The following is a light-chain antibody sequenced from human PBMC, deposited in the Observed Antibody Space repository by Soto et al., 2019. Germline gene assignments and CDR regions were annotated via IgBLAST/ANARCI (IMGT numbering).Light chain of an antibody. J-gene: IGKJ5*01. Sequence: EIVLTQSPATLSLSTGERATLSCRASQSVSSYLAWYQQKPGQAPRLLIYDASNRATGIPARFSGSGSGTDFTLTISSLDPEDFAVYYCQQRSNWQITFGQGTRLEIK. CDR1: QSVSSY. V-gene: IGKV3-11*01. CDR2: DAS. CDR3: QQRSNWQIT.